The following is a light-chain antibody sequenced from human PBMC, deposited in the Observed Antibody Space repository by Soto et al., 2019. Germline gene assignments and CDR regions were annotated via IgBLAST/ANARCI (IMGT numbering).Light chain of an antibody. J-gene: IGKJ2*01. CDR1: QDLSGY. CDR2: AAS. V-gene: IGKV1-8*01. CDR3: QHYYSFPYT. Sequence: AIRMTQSPSSLSASTGDRVTITCRASQDLSGYLAWFQQKPGKAPKLLIYAASTLQSGVPSRFSGSAYGTDFTLTISSLQSEDFATYYCQHYYSFPYTFCQGTKLDIK.